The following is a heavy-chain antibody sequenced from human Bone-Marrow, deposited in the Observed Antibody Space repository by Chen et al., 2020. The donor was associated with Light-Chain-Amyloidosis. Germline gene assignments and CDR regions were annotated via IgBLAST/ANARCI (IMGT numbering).Heavy chain of an antibody. CDR3: AKDISYDDILPGYPADAFDI. Sequence: EVQLVESGGGLLQRGGSLRLSCAASGFAFSSYAMSWVRQAPGKGLEWVSTISGSCGHIYYGDSVKGRLTISRDNSKHALFLQMNSLRAEDTAVYYCAKDISYDDILPGYPADAFDIWGQGTMVTVSS. J-gene: IGHJ3*02. CDR2: ISGSCGHI. CDR1: GFAFSSYA. V-gene: IGHV3-23*04. D-gene: IGHD3-9*01.